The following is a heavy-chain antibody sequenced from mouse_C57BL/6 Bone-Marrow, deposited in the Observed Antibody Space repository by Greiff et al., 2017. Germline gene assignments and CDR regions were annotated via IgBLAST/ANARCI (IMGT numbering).Heavy chain of an antibody. CDR1: GFTFSSYA. J-gene: IGHJ4*01. CDR3: TRDPHYYGRDYAMDY. D-gene: IGHD1-1*01. CDR2: ISSGGDYI. V-gene: IGHV5-9-1*02. Sequence: DVMLVESGEGLVKPGGSLKLSCAASGFTFSSYAMSWVRQTPEKRLEWVAYISSGGDYIYYADTVKGRFTISRTNARNTLYLQMSSLKSEDTAMYYCTRDPHYYGRDYAMDYWGQGTPVTVSS.